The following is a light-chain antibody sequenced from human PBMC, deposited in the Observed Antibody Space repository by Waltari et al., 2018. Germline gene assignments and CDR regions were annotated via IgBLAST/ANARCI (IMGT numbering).Light chain of an antibody. CDR3: QQYNNWPPFT. V-gene: IGKV3-15*01. CDR1: HSLRSN. CDR2: GPS. J-gene: IGKJ2*01. Sequence: EIVMTQSPATLSVSPGERVTLSCRASHSLRSNLAWYQQKPGQPPRLLIYGPSTRATGIPARFSGSGSGTELTLTISSLQSEDFAVYYCQQYNNWPPFTFGQGTKLEIK.